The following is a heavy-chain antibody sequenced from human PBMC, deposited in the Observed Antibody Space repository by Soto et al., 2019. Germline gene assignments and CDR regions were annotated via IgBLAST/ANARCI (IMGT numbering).Heavy chain of an antibody. CDR3: AREAGTASDFDY. J-gene: IGHJ4*02. D-gene: IGHD6-19*01. Sequence: GGSLRLSCAASGFTFSSYGMHWVRQAPGKGLEWVAVIWYDGSNKYYADSVKGRFTISRDNSKNTLYLQMNSLRAEDTAVYYCAREAGTASDFDYWGQGTLVTVSS. CDR1: GFTFSSYG. CDR2: IWYDGSNK. V-gene: IGHV3-33*01.